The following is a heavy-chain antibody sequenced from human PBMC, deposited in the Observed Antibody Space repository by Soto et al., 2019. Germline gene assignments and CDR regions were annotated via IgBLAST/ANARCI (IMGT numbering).Heavy chain of an antibody. Sequence: ASVKVSCKASGYTFTSYDINWVRQATGQGLEWMGWMNPNSGNTGYAQKFQGRVTMTRNTSISTAYMELSSLRSEDTAAYYCARVYNAGIRYFDSWYFDYWGQGTLVTVSS. CDR1: GYTFTSYD. V-gene: IGHV1-8*01. CDR3: ARVYNAGIRYFDSWYFDY. D-gene: IGHD3-9*01. J-gene: IGHJ4*02. CDR2: MNPNSGNT.